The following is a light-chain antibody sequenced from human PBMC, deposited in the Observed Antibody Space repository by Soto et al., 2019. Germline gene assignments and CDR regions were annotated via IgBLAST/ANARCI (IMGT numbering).Light chain of an antibody. J-gene: IGKJ4*01. CDR2: NPS. Sequence: EIVMTQSPATLSVSPWERATLSCRASQSVSSNLAWYQQKPGQAPKLLIYNPSTRATGIPARFSGSGSGTEFTLTISSLQSEDFAIYYCQQYDNWPLTFGGGTKVDIK. CDR3: QQYDNWPLT. CDR1: QSVSSN. V-gene: IGKV3-15*01.